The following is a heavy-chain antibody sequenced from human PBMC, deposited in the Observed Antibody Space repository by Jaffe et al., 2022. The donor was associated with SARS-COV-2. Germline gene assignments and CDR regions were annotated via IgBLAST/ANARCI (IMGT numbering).Heavy chain of an antibody. Sequence: QLQLQESGPGLVKPSETLSLTCTVSGGSISSSSYYWGWIRQPPGKGLEWIGSIYYSGSTYYNPSLKSRVTISVDTSKNQFSLKLSSVTAADTAVYYCARREEVVAAGGAVWFDPWGQGTLVTVSS. D-gene: IGHD2-15*01. CDR2: IYYSGST. J-gene: IGHJ5*02. CDR3: ARREEVVAAGGAVWFDP. CDR1: GGSISSSSYY. V-gene: IGHV4-39*01.